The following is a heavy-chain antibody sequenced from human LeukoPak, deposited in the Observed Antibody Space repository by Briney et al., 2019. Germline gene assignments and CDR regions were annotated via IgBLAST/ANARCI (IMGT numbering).Heavy chain of an antibody. J-gene: IGHJ6*02. D-gene: IGHD2-2*01. Sequence: PGRSLRLSCAASGFTFDDYAMHWVRQAPGKGLEWVSGINWNSGSIDYADSVKGRFTISRDNAKNSLYLQMNSLRAEDTALYFCAIERGSTRYYYYGMSGSGHRTPVTGSS. V-gene: IGHV3-9*01. CDR2: INWNSGSI. CDR1: GFTFDDYA. CDR3: AIERGSTRYYYYGMSG.